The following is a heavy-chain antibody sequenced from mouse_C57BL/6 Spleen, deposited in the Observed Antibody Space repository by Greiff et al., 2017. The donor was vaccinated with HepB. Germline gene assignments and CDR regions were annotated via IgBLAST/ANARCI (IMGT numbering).Heavy chain of an antibody. Sequence: EVQVVESGGGLVKPGGSLKLSCAASGFTFSDYGMHWVRQATEKGLEWVAYISSGSSTIYYADKVKGRFTISRDNAKNTLFLQMTSLRSEDTAMYYCARITTGGYFDYWGQGTTLTVSS. CDR1: GFTFSDYG. J-gene: IGHJ2*01. D-gene: IGHD1-1*01. CDR2: ISSGSSTI. V-gene: IGHV5-17*01. CDR3: ARITTGGYFDY.